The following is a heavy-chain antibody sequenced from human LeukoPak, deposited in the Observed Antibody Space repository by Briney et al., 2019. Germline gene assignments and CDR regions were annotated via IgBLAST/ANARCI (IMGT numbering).Heavy chain of an antibody. J-gene: IGHJ4*02. V-gene: IGHV3-7*03. Sequence: GGSLRLSCVASGFTFSSSWMTWVRQAPGKGLEWVASIREDGSQKTAVDSVRGRFTISRDNAKNSVYLQMDSLRAEDTAVYYCAKERRSYYYDSSGPFDYWGQGTLVTVSS. CDR1: GFTFSSSW. CDR3: AKERRSYYYDSSGPFDY. D-gene: IGHD3-22*01. CDR2: IREDGSQK.